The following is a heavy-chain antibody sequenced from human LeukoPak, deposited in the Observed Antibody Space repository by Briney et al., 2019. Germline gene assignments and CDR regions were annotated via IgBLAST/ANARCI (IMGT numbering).Heavy chain of an antibody. CDR1: GYTFTGYY. J-gene: IGHJ6*02. D-gene: IGHD1-26*01. CDR2: TNPNSGGT. V-gene: IGHV1-2*02. CDR3: ARDGSEGATSYGMDV. Sequence: ASVKVSCKASGYTFTGYYMHWVRQAPGQGLEWMGWTNPNSGGTNYAQKFQGRVTMTRDTSISTAYMELSRLRSDDTAVYYCARDGSEGATSYGMDVWGQGTTVTVSS.